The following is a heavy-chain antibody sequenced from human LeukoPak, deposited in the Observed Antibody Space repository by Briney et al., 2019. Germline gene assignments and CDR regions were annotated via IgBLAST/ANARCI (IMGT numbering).Heavy chain of an antibody. CDR2: IYYSGST. J-gene: IGHJ6*03. D-gene: IGHD2-2*01. CDR1: GGSISSYY. Sequence: SETLSLTCTVSGGSISSYYWSWIRQPPGKGLEWIGYIYYSGSTNYNPSLKSRVTISVDTSKNQFSLKLSSVTAADTAVYYCARDRRVVVPAAMPDCYYYYMDVWGKGTTVTVSS. V-gene: IGHV4-59*01. CDR3: ARDRRVVVPAAMPDCYYYYMDV.